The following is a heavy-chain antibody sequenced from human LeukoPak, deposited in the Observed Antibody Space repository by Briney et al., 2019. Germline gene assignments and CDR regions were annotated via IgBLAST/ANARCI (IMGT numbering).Heavy chain of an antibody. CDR1: GGSISSSSYY. D-gene: IGHD5-18*01. CDR2: IYYSGST. Sequence: PSETLSLTCTVSGGSISSSSYYWGWIRPPPGKGLEWIGSIYYSGSTYYNPSLKSRVTISVDTSKNQFSLKLSSVTAADTAVYYCALVTGSYFDYWGQGTLVTVSS. V-gene: IGHV4-39*01. CDR3: ALVTGSYFDY. J-gene: IGHJ4*02.